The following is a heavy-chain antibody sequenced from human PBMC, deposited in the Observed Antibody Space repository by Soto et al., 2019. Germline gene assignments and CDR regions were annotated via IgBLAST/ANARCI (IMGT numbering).Heavy chain of an antibody. CDR1: GGTFSSYA. V-gene: IGHV1-69*12. D-gene: IGHD2-15*01. J-gene: IGHJ2*01. CDR2: IIPIFGTA. CDR3: PRVGTVVRWSFDL. Sequence: QVQLVQSGAEVKKPGSSVKVSCKASGGTFSSYAISWVRQAPGQGLEWMGGIIPIFGTANYAQKFQGRVTFRGGESTRPAYMERGGVRSEDPAVYYCPRVGTVVRWSFDLWGRGPRVTVSS.